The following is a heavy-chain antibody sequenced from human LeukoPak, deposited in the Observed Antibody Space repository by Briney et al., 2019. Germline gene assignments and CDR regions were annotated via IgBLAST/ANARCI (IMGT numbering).Heavy chain of an antibody. V-gene: IGHV1-24*01. CDR3: ATGVATIELFGY. CDR1: GYTLTELS. Sequence: ASVKVSCKVSGYTLTELSMHWVRQAPGKRLEWMGGFDPEDGETIYAQKFQGRVTMTEDTSTDTAYMELSSLRSEDTAVYYCATGVATIELFGYWGQGTLVTVSS. D-gene: IGHD5-24*01. J-gene: IGHJ4*02. CDR2: FDPEDGET.